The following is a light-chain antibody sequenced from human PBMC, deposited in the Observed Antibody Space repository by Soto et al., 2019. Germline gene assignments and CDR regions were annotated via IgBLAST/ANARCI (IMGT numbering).Light chain of an antibody. CDR1: QSVSSSY. CDR3: QQLRMYT. J-gene: IGKJ2*01. Sequence: EIVLTQSPGTLSLSPGERATLSCRASQSVSSSYLAWYQQKPGQAPRLLIYGASSRATGIPDRFSGSGSVTDFTLTISRLEPEDFAVYYCQQLRMYTFGQGTKLEIK. V-gene: IGKV3-20*01. CDR2: GAS.